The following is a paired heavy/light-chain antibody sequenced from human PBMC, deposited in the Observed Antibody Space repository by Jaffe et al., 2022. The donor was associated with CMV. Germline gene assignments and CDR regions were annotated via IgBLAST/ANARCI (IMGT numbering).Light chain of an antibody. Sequence: DIQMTQSPSSISASVGDRITISCRATQGTDGWLAWYQQKPGKAPKALIYAASRLQSGVPSRFSGSGSGTDFTLTISSLQPEDFATYYCQQARSFPLTFGGGTKVAIK. CDR1: QGTDGW. CDR2: AAS. CDR3: QQARSFPLT. J-gene: IGKJ4*01. V-gene: IGKV1D-12*01.
Heavy chain of an antibody. CDR2: IFYNGNA. J-gene: IGHJ3*02. CDR1: GDSISRRSQY. CDR3: GMSFKWDGFGVFDI. V-gene: IGHV4-39*01. D-gene: IGHD3-3*01. Sequence: QLPLQESGPGLVKPSETLSLTCSVSGDSISRRSQYLWGWVRQPPGKGLEWVGAIFYNGNAHYNPSLKSRVIISGDTSTNEISLRLNSVTAADTAVYYCGMSFKWDGFGVFDIWGQGTMVTVSS.